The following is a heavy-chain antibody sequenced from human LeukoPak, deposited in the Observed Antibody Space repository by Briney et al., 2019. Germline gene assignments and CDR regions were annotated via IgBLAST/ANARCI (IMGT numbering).Heavy chain of an antibody. V-gene: IGHV7-4-1*02. Sequence: GASVKVPCKASGYPLISFAMNGWGRALGQGFRGWGWLNTNTGNPTYAQGFTGRFVFSLDTSVSTAYLQISSLKAEDTAMYYCASIDYYDSSGYYQFDYWGQGTLVTVSS. J-gene: IGHJ4*02. D-gene: IGHD3-22*01. CDR2: LNTNTGNP. CDR3: ASIDYYDSSGYYQFDY. CDR1: GYPLISFA.